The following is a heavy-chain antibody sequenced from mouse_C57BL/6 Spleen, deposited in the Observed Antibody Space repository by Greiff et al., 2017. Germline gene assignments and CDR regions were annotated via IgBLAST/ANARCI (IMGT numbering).Heavy chain of an antibody. CDR1: GYAFSSYW. D-gene: IGHD2-4*01. J-gene: IGHJ3*01. CDR2: IYPGDGDT. Sequence: VKLQESGAELVKPGASVKISCKASGYAFSSYWMNWVKQRPGKGLEWIGQIYPGDGDTNYNGKFKGKATLTADKSSSTAYMQLSSLTSEDSAVYFCARGDYDESWFAYWGQGTLVTVSA. CDR3: ARGDYDESWFAY. V-gene: IGHV1-80*01.